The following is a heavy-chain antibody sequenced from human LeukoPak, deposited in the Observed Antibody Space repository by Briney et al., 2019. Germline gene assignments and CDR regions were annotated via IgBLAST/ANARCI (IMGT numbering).Heavy chain of an antibody. D-gene: IGHD6-19*01. CDR1: GGSISSYY. J-gene: IGHJ5*02. Sequence: TSETLSLTRTVSGGSISSYYWSWIRQPPGKGLEWIGYIYYSGSTNYNPSLKSRVTISVDTSKNQFSLKLSSVTAADTAVYYCARVLWGGDSSGWYPNWFDPWGQGTLVTVSS. V-gene: IGHV4-59*01. CDR2: IYYSGST. CDR3: ARVLWGGDSSGWYPNWFDP.